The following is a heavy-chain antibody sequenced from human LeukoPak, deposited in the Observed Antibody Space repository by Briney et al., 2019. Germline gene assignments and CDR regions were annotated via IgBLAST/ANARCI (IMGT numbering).Heavy chain of an antibody. CDR3: ARQYGGNSGASYYYYYMDV. CDR2: IYYSGST. V-gene: IGHV4-59*08. D-gene: IGHD4-23*01. Sequence: PSETLSLTCTVSGGSISSYYWSWIRQPPGKGLEWIWDIYYSGSTNYNPSLKSRVTISLDTSTNQFSLKLSSATDADTAVYYCARQYGGNSGASYYYYYMDVWGKGTTVTVSS. CDR1: GGSISSYY. J-gene: IGHJ6*03.